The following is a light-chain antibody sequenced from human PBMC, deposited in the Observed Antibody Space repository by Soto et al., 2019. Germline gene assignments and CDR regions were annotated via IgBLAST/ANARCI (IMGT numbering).Light chain of an antibody. V-gene: IGKV1-17*01. CDR2: VAS. CDR1: QDIGIN. Sequence: DIQMTQSPSSLSASVGDRVTMTCRASQDIGINLGWFQQKPGKAPKRLIYVASSLQSGVPSRFSGSGSGTEFTLTISSLQPDDFATYYCQEYTSYSWTFGQGTKVDIK. CDR3: QEYTSYSWT. J-gene: IGKJ1*01.